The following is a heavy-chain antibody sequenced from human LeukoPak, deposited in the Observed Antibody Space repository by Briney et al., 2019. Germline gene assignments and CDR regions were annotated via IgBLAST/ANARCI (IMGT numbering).Heavy chain of an antibody. V-gene: IGHV3-48*03. Sequence: PGGSLRLSCAASGFTFSAYEMNWVRQAPGKGLESVSYISGSGTTKSYADSVKGRFTISRDNAKNSLYLQMNSLRAEDTALYYCAKGGGGEYYYYYYMDVWGKGTTVTVSS. CDR2: ISGSGTTK. J-gene: IGHJ6*03. CDR1: GFTFSAYE. D-gene: IGHD2-21*01. CDR3: AKGGGGEYYYYYYMDV.